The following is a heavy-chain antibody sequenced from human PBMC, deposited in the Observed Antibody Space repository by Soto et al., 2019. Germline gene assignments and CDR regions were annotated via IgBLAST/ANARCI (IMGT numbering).Heavy chain of an antibody. CDR3: ARAQIPHWFDP. J-gene: IGHJ5*02. V-gene: IGHV4-30-2*01. CDR2: IYHSGSA. Sequence: QLQLQESGSGLVRPSETLSLTCTVSGGSISSGGDSCSWIRQAPGKGLEWIGYIYHSGSAIYNPSLKSRVTMSADRSKNQFSLRLNSVTAADTAVYYCARAQIPHWFDPLGQGILVTVSP. CDR1: GGSISSGGDS. D-gene: IGHD2-21*01.